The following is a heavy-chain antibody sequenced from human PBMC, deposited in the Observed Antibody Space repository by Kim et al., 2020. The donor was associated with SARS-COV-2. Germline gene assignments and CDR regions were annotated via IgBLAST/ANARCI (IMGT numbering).Heavy chain of an antibody. J-gene: IGHJ4*02. Sequence: NYAQKLQGRVTMTTDTSTSTAYMELRSLRSDDTAVYYCAGDGTAVVTNDYWGQGTLVTVSS. CDR3: AGDGTAVVTNDY. V-gene: IGHV1-18*01. D-gene: IGHD2-21*02.